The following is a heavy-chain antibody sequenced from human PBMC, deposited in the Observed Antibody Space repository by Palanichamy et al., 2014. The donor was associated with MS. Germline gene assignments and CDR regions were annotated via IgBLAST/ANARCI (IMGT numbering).Heavy chain of an antibody. V-gene: IGHV1-18*01. D-gene: IGHD3-3*01. CDR1: GYTFTSYG. CDR3: ARDKDFWSGVYYYGMDV. CDR2: ISAYKGNT. Sequence: QVQLVQSGAEVRKPGASVKVSCKASGYTFTSYGISWVRQASGQGLEWVGWISAYKGNTNYAQKFQGRVTMTTDTSTSTVEMEVRSLRSDDTAVYYCARDKDFWSGVYYYGMDVWGQGTTVTVSS. J-gene: IGHJ6*02.